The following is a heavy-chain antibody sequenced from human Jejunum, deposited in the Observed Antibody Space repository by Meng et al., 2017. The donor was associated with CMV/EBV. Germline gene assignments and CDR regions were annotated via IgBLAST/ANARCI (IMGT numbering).Heavy chain of an antibody. V-gene: IGHV4-34*01. CDR1: GGSFSSYY. Sequence: GHVRQWGAGLLKPSGTLSLTCGVYGGSFSSYYWSWIRQPPGKVLEWIAEINHSGSTNYNPSLKSRVTISLDTSNSHFSLKLTSVTAADTAVYFCARGGGDPIRGVLPFDYWGQGTLVTVSS. D-gene: IGHD2-21*01. CDR3: ARGGGDPIRGVLPFDY. CDR2: INHSGST. J-gene: IGHJ4*02.